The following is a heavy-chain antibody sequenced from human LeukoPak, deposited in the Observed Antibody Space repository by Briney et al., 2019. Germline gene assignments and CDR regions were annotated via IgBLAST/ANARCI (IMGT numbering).Heavy chain of an antibody. J-gene: IGHJ5*02. V-gene: IGHV3-21*01. CDR3: ARVLLPNWFDP. Sequence: PGGSLRLSCAASGFTLSSYSMNWVRQAPGKGLEWVSSISSSSSYIYYADSVKGRFTISRDNAKNSLYLQMNSLRAEDTAVYYCARVLLPNWFDPWGQGTLVTVSS. CDR1: GFTLSSYS. D-gene: IGHD2-15*01. CDR2: ISSSSSYI.